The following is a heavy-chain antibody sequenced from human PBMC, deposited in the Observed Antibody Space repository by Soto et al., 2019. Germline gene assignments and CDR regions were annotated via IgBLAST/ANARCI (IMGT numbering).Heavy chain of an antibody. V-gene: IGHV3-74*01. CDR1: GFTFNYYW. CDR2: IHSDGSTT. J-gene: IGHJ1*01. Sequence: GGSLRLSCAASGFTFNYYWMHWVRQAPGQGLVWVSHIHSDGSTTTYADSVKGRFTISRDNAKNTLYLQMNSLRAEDTAVYYCVGGEKGGFDVWGQGKPVTFSS. CDR3: VGGEKGGFDV. D-gene: IGHD2-15*01.